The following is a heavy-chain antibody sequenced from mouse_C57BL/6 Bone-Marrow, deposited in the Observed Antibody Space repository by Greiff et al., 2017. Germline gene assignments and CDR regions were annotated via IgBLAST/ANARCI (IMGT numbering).Heavy chain of an antibody. V-gene: IGHV1-80*01. CDR3: ARSNYYGSSLDY. CDR1: GYAFSSYW. Sequence: VQLQQSGAELVKPGASVKISCTASGYAFSSYWMTWVKQRPGKGLEWIGQIYPGDGDTNYNGKFKGKATLTADKSSSTAYMQLSSLTSEDSAVYVCARSNYYGSSLDYWGQGTTLTVSS. CDR2: IYPGDGDT. D-gene: IGHD1-1*01. J-gene: IGHJ2*01.